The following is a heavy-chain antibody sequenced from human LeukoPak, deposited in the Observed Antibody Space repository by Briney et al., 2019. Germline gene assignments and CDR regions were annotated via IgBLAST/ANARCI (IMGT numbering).Heavy chain of an antibody. Sequence: PGGSLRLSCAASGFTFSSYAMHWVRQAPGKGLEWVAVISYDGSNKYYADSVKGRFTISRDNSKNTLYLQMNSLRAEDTAVYYCAKDRGSSGWNGLDYWGQGTLVTVSS. CDR3: AKDRGSSGWNGLDY. CDR2: ISYDGSNK. V-gene: IGHV3-30-3*01. J-gene: IGHJ4*02. D-gene: IGHD6-19*01. CDR1: GFTFSSYA.